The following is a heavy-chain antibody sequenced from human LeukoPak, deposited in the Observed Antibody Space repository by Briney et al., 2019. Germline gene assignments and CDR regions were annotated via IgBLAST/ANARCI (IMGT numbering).Heavy chain of an antibody. Sequence: PSETLSLTCSVSRGSVSSGTYYWSWIRQPPGKGLEWIGHIYKGGTTNYNPSLKSRVTISVDTSKNQFSLKLSSVTAADTAVYYCARAAFLVAKDSSSPWFDPWGQGTLVTVSS. D-gene: IGHD3-3*02. CDR3: ARAAFLVAKDSSSPWFDP. J-gene: IGHJ5*02. CDR2: IYKGGTT. V-gene: IGHV4-61*01. CDR1: RGSVSSGTYY.